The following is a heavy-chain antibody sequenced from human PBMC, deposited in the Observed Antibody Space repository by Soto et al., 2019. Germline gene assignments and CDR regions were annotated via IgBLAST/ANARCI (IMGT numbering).Heavy chain of an antibody. Sequence: GGSLRLSCAASGFTFSGSAMHWVRQASGKGLEWVGRIRSKANSYATAYAASVKGRFTISRDDSKNTAYLQMNSLKTEDTAVYYCTRHQGLERTIMELRYYYYMDVWGKGTTVTVSS. J-gene: IGHJ6*03. CDR3: TRHQGLERTIMELRYYYYMDV. D-gene: IGHD1-1*01. CDR1: GFTFSGSA. CDR2: IRSKANSYAT. V-gene: IGHV3-73*01.